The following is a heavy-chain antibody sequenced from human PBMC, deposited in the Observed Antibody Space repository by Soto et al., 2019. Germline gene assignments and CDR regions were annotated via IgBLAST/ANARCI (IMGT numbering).Heavy chain of an antibody. D-gene: IGHD3-22*01. Sequence: PGGSLRLSCSASGFTFSSYDMHWVRQGTGKGLEWVSAIGTTGDTYYAGSVKGRFTISRENAKNSLYLQMNSLRAGDTAIYFCERAIGPNIFDYWGQGTLVTVSS. CDR1: GFTFSSYD. CDR3: ERAIGPNIFDY. J-gene: IGHJ4*02. CDR2: IGTTGDT. V-gene: IGHV3-13*04.